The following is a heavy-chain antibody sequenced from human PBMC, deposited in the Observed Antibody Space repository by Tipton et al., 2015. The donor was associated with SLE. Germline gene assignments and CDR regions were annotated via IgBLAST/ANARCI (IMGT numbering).Heavy chain of an antibody. CDR1: GFTVTNYG. Sequence: SLRLSCAASGFTVTNYGMMWVRQAPGKGLEWVSVFYSGGDTYYADSVKGRFTVSRDQSKNTVYLQMNSLRTEDTALYYCAKDMSGDSGGYYFDYWGQGTLVTVSS. CDR2: FYSGGDT. D-gene: IGHD3-10*02. J-gene: IGHJ4*02. CDR3: AKDMSGDSGGYYFDY. V-gene: IGHV3-23*03.